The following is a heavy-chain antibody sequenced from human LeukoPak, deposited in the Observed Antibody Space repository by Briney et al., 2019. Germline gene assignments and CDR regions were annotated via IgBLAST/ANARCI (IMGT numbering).Heavy chain of an antibody. CDR2: IIPIFGTA. D-gene: IGHD6-6*01. J-gene: IGHJ3*02. CDR3: TQGEYSSSSYAFDI. CDR1: GGTFSSYA. Sequence: SVKVSCKASGGTFSSYAISWVRQAPGQGLEWMGGIIPIFGTANYAQKFQGRVTITADKSTSTAYMELSSLRSEDTAVYYCTQGEYSSSSYAFDIWGQGTMVTVSS. V-gene: IGHV1-69*06.